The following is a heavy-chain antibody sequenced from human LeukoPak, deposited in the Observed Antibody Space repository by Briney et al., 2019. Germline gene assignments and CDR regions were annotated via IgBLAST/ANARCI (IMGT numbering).Heavy chain of an antibody. CDR3: ARDLVSGAYTFDT. CDR2: ISSTGITK. Sequence: GGSLRLSCAASGFTFSNFGLNWVRQAPGKGLQWVSFISSTGITKYYADSVRGRFTISRDNTRNSLYLQMSSLRAEDTAVYYCARDLVSGAYTFDTWGQRTVGTVSS. CDR1: GFTFSNFG. J-gene: IGHJ3*02. V-gene: IGHV3-48*03. D-gene: IGHD3-16*01.